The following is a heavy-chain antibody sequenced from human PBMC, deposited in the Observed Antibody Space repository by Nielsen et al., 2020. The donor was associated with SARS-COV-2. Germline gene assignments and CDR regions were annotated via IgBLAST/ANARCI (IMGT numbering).Heavy chain of an antibody. V-gene: IGHV3-23*01. J-gene: IGHJ3*02. CDR2: ISGSGGST. CDR3: AKDGDSSGSPAFDI. Sequence: GESLKISCAASGFTFSSYAMSWVRQAPGKGLEWVSAISGSGGSTYYADSVKGRFTISRDNSKNTLYLQMSSLRAEDTAVYYCAKDGDSSGSPAFDIWGQGTMVTVSS. D-gene: IGHD3-22*01. CDR1: GFTFSSYA.